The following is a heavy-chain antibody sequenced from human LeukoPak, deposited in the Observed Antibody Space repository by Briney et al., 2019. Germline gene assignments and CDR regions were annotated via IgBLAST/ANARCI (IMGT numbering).Heavy chain of an antibody. CDR1: GGSISSSSYY. J-gene: IGHJ2*01. V-gene: IGHV4-39*01. Sequence: SETLSLTCTVSGGSISSSSYYCGGIRQPPGKGLEWIGNIFYSGTTYYNPSLNSRVTISVDTSKNQFSLKLSSVTAADTAVYYCAISPAYWYFDLWGRGTLVTVSS. CDR2: IFYSGTT. CDR3: AISPAYWYFDL.